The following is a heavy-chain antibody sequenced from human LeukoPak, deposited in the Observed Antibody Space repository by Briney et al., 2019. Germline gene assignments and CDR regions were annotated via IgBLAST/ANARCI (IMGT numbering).Heavy chain of an antibody. CDR2: IWYDGTNK. CDR1: GFTFSSYA. CDR3: ARDAAGTCLDY. V-gene: IGHV3-33*01. D-gene: IGHD1-7*01. J-gene: IGHJ4*02. Sequence: GGSLRLSCAASGFTFSSYAMHWVRQAPGRGLDWVALIWYDGTNKYYADSVMGRFTVSRDNSKNTLYLQMNSLRAEDTAVYYCARDAAGTCLDYWGQGTLVTVSS.